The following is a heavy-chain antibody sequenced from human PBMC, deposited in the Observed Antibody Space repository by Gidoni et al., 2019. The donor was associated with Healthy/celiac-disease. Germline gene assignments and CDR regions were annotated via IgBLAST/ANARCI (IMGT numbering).Heavy chain of an antibody. Sequence: EVQLVESGGGLVKPGGSLRLSCAASGFPFSSYSMNWVRQAPGKGLEWVSSMSSSRSYIYYADSVKGRFTISRDNAKNSLYLQMNSLRAEDTAVYYCARVIVGATLGAFDIWGQGTMVTVSS. J-gene: IGHJ3*02. V-gene: IGHV3-21*01. CDR2: MSSSRSYI. CDR1: GFPFSSYS. D-gene: IGHD1-26*01. CDR3: ARVIVGATLGAFDI.